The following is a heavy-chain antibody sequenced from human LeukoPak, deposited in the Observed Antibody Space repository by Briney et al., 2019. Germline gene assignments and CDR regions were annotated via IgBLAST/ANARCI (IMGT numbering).Heavy chain of an antibody. D-gene: IGHD2-15*01. CDR1: GFTFDDYA. V-gene: IGHV3-9*01. J-gene: IGHJ4*02. CDR2: ISWNSGSI. Sequence: KPGGSLRLSCAASGFTFDDYAMHWVRQAPGKGLEWVSGISWNSGSIGYADSVKGRFTISRDNAKNSLYLQMNSLRAEDTALYYCAKDRASGGGYYFDYWGQGTLVTVSS. CDR3: AKDRASGGGYYFDY.